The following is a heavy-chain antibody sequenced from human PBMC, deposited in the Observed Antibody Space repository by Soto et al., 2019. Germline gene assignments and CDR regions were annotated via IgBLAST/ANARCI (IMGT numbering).Heavy chain of an antibody. CDR2: INWDSSSK. V-gene: IGHV3-9*01. CDR3: VKDSSITWYNGHFGH. Sequence: GGSLRLSCAASGFTFDDYAMHWVRQVPGKGLEWVSVINWDSSSKGYADSVKGRFAISRDNDKNSLHLQMDSLRAEDTAFYYCVKDSSITWYNGHFGHWGQGTLVTVSS. J-gene: IGHJ5*02. CDR1: GFTFDDYA. D-gene: IGHD6-13*01.